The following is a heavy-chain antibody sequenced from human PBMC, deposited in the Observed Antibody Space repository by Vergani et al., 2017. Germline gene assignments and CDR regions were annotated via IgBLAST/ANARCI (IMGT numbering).Heavy chain of an antibody. CDR3: AQVDTQVQATSHFYYMDV. Sequence: QVQLQESGPGVVKPSQTLSLTCAVSGGSISSGDHCWTWIRQRPGKGLEWIGYIFYSGTTYDNPSLSSRLTISVDTFQNQFSLKLRSGTATDTAVYYCAQVDTQVQATSHFYYMDVWGKGTTVVVSS. CDR2: IFYSGTT. D-gene: IGHD1-26*01. CDR1: GGSISSGDHC. V-gene: IGHV4-31*11. J-gene: IGHJ6*03.